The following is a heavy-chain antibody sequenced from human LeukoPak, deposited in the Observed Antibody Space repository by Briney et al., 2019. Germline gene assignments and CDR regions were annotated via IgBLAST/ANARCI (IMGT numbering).Heavy chain of an antibody. J-gene: IGHJ4*02. CDR1: GFTFSSYA. Sequence: GGSLRLSCGASGFTFSSYAMHWVRQAPGKGLEWVAVISYDGSNKNYAESVKGRFTISRDNSKNTLYLQKNSQKAEDTAVYYCARGSGGIVVVPAAISRSPPPYYWGQGTLVTVSS. D-gene: IGHD2-2*02. CDR3: ARGSGGIVVVPAAISRSPPPYY. CDR2: ISYDGSNK. V-gene: IGHV3-30-3*01.